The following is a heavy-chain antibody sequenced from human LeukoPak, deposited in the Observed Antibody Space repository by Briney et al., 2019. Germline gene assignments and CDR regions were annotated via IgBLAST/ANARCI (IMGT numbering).Heavy chain of an antibody. CDR3: AREIRSIRYSYVYYMDV. D-gene: IGHD5-18*01. CDR2: IYHSGST. V-gene: IGHV4-38-2*02. J-gene: IGHJ6*03. CDR1: GYSISSGYY. Sequence: SETLSLTCTVSGYSISSGYYWGWIRQPPGKGLEWIGSIYHSGSTYYNPSLKSRVTISVDTSKNQFSLKLSSVTAADTAVYYCAREIRSIRYSYVYYMDVWGKGTTVTVSS.